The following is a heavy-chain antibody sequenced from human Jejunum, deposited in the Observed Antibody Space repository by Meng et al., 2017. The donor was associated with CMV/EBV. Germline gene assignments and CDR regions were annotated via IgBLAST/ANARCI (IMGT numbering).Heavy chain of an antibody. V-gene: IGHV3-7*01. CDR3: ASGNDFNI. Sequence: SCADSEFTCSVHWMSWVRQPPGKGPEWVASIKPDGSEIQYVGSLRGRFTVSRDNARKSLYLQMNSLTAEDTAVYYCASGNDFNIWGQGTLGT. CDR1: EFTCSVHW. D-gene: IGHD1-1*01. CDR2: IKPDGSEI. J-gene: IGHJ3*02.